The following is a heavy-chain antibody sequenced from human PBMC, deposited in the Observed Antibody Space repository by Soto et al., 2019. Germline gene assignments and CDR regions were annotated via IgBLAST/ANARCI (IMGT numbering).Heavy chain of an antibody. V-gene: IGHV4-31*03. Sequence: PSLTCTVSGGSLSSGGYYWSSFRQLPGKGLQWIGYIYYTGTAYYNPSLKSRVTISVDTSKNQFSLNLSSVTAADTAVYYCARGDSSGYTFDYWGQGTLVTVSS. J-gene: IGHJ4*02. CDR1: GGSLSSGGYY. CDR3: ARGDSSGYTFDY. D-gene: IGHD3-22*01. CDR2: IYYTGTA.